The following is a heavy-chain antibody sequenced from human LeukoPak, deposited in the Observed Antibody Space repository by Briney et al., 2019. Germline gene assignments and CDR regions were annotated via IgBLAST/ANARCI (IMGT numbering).Heavy chain of an antibody. CDR1: GGSISSDY. J-gene: IGHJ5*02. D-gene: IGHD2-2*01. V-gene: IGHV4-4*07. CDR3: AGGGTSRRGFEP. Sequence: SETLSLTCTVSGGSISSDYWSWIRQPAGKGLEWIGRIYTSGTTKYHPSLKSRVTLSVDTSKNQFSLKLPSVTAADPAVYYCAGGGTSRRGFEPWGQGTLVTVSS. CDR2: IYTSGTT.